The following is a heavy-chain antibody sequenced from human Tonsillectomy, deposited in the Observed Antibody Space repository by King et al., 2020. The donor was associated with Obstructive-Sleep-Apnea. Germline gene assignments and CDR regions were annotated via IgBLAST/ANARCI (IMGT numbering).Heavy chain of an antibody. CDR2: ISPSRGTT. D-gene: IGHD6-19*01. V-gene: IGHV1-46*02. Sequence: VQLVQSGAEVKKPGASVRISCKASGYTFNSYYIHWVRQAPGQGLEWIGIISPSRGTTSNAQKFQGRVTMTRDTSTTTVYMELSSLTSEDTAMYYCATVTVAGGLDYWGQGTLVSVSS. J-gene: IGHJ4*02. CDR3: ATVTVAGGLDY. CDR1: GYTFNSYY.